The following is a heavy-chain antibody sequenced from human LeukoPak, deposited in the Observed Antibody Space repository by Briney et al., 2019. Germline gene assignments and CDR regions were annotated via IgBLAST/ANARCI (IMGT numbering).Heavy chain of an antibody. J-gene: IGHJ6*03. CDR3: AREREWIQLPAMRSHYYMDV. CDR1: GGSISAGSYY. D-gene: IGHD5-18*01. Sequence: SETLSLTCTVSGGSISAGSYYWAWIRQSPGTGLEWIGTIYYIGTTYYNPSLKSRLTMSVDTSKNQFSLKLSSVTAADTAVYYCAREREWIQLPAMRSHYYMDVWGKGTTVTVSS. CDR2: IYYIGTT. V-gene: IGHV4-39*07.